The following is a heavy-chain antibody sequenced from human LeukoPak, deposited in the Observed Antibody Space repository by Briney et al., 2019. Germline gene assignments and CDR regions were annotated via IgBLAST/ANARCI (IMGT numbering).Heavy chain of an antibody. Sequence: GGSLRLSCAASGFTFSSYSMNWVRQAPGKGLEWVSSISSSSSYIYYADSVKGRFTISRDNSKNTLYLQMNSLRAEDTAVYYCAKSSTFYYYYSMDVWGKGTTVTVSS. CDR1: GFTFSSYS. CDR3: AKSSTFYYYYSMDV. CDR2: ISSSSSYI. V-gene: IGHV3-21*04. J-gene: IGHJ6*03.